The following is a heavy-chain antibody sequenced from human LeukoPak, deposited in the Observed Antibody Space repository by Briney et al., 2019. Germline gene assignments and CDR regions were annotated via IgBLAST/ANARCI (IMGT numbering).Heavy chain of an antibody. CDR3: ATRNCTGTTCYPLDD. V-gene: IGHV3-23*01. J-gene: IGHJ4*02. Sequence: PGGSLRLSCVASGLTFSVAGMHWVRQAPGKGLEWVSAIIGNSASVYYKDSVKGRFTISRDNSKNTLYLQMNRLRAEDTAIYYCATRNCTGTTCYPLDDWGQGTLVTVSS. CDR1: GLTFSVAG. CDR2: IIGNSASV. D-gene: IGHD1-7*01.